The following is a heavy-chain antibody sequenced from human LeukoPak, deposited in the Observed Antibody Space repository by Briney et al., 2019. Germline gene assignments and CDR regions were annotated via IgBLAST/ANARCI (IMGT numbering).Heavy chain of an antibody. V-gene: IGHV1-8*01. Sequence: ASVKVSCKTSGYSFTDYDIHWVRQATGQGREWMGWMNPKADNTEYAQKFQGRVTLTWTTSISTAYTELSSLKSEDTAVYFCARSGPISLRFWGQGTLVTVSS. CDR1: GYSFTDYD. J-gene: IGHJ4*02. D-gene: IGHD2/OR15-2a*01. CDR2: MNPKADNT. CDR3: ARSGPISLRF.